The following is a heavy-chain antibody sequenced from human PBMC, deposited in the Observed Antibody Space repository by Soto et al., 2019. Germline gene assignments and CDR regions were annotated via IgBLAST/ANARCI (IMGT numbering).Heavy chain of an antibody. J-gene: IGHJ5*02. CDR2: INAGNGNT. D-gene: IGHD2-15*01. Sequence: GFLVKVAWKASGCAFSSYVVHRVRLAPGQRLEWMGWINAGNGNTKYSQKFQGRVTITRDTSASTAYMELSSLRSEDTAVYYCARDSGPRISGYWFGPWGQGPLLTVSS. V-gene: IGHV1-3*01. CDR1: GCAFSSYV. CDR3: ARDSGPRISGYWFGP.